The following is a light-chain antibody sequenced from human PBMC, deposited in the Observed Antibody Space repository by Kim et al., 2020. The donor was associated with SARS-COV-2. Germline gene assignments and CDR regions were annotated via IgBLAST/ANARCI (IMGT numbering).Light chain of an antibody. Sequence: VPIPCTGSSSNIGAGYDVHWYQQLPGTAPKLLIYGNSNRPSGVPDRFSGSKSGTSASLAITGLQAEDEADYYCQSYDSSLRDVVFGGGTQLTVL. J-gene: IGLJ2*01. CDR2: GNS. CDR3: QSYDSSLRDVV. V-gene: IGLV1-40*01. CDR1: SSNIGAGYD.